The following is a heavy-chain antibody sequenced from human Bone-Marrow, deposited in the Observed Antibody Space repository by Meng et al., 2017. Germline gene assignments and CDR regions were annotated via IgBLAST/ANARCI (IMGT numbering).Heavy chain of an antibody. D-gene: IGHD2-15*01. CDR1: GGSINSAGYY. J-gene: IGHJ5*02. V-gene: IGHV4-31*11. CDR2: IYYTENT. Sequence: VQLQESGHGLVKPAQSLSLTCGVSGGSINSAGYYWSWLRQHPGKGLEWIGYIYYTENTYYNPSLKSPMTISLDKSKNQFSLKLNSVTVADTAVYYCARGRASCSSGGCSLGWFDPWGQGTLVTVSS. CDR3: ARGRASCSSGGCSLGWFDP.